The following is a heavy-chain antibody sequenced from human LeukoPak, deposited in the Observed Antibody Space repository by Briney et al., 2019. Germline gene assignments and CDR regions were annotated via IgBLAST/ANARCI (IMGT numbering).Heavy chain of an antibody. CDR3: ARGRGGSYLLPDPTTDY. D-gene: IGHD1-26*01. J-gene: IGHJ4*02. Sequence: ASVTVSCKASGYTFTSYAMNWVRQAPGQGLEWMGWINTNTGNPTYAQGFTGRFVFSLDTSVSTAYLQISSLKAEDTAVYYCARGRGGSYLLPDPTTDYWGQGTLVTVSS. V-gene: IGHV7-4-1*02. CDR1: GYTFTSYA. CDR2: INTNTGNP.